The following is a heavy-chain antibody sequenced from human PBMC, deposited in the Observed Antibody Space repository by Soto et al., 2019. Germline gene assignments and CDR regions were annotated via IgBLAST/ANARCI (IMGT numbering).Heavy chain of an antibody. CDR1: GGSISSYY. Sequence: QVQLQESGPGLVKPSETLSLTCTVSGGSISSYYWSWIRQPPGKGLEWIGYIYYSGSTNYNPSLKSRVTIAVDTSKHQFSLKLSSVTAADTAVYYCAGSGYSSASVAFDIWGQGTMVTVSS. D-gene: IGHD6-19*01. CDR2: IYYSGST. J-gene: IGHJ3*02. CDR3: AGSGYSSASVAFDI. V-gene: IGHV4-59*08.